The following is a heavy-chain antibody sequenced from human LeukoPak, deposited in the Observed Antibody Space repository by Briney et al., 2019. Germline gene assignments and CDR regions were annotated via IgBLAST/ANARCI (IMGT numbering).Heavy chain of an antibody. D-gene: IGHD3-22*01. J-gene: IGHJ1*01. CDR3: ARDFDNAYDSSGYYSAHFQH. Sequence: GGSLRLSCAASGFTFSSYSMNWVRQAPGKGLEGVSSISSSSSYIYYADLVRGRFTLPRDNAKNSLYLQMNSLRADDTAVYYCARDFDNAYDSSGYYSAHFQHWGQGNLVTVSS. CDR1: GFTFSSYS. V-gene: IGHV3-21*01. CDR2: ISSSSSYI.